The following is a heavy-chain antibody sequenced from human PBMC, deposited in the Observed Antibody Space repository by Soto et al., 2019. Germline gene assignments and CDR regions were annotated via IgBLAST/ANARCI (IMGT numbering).Heavy chain of an antibody. Sequence: EVQLVESGGGLVKPGGSLRLSCAASGFTFSSYSMNWVRQAPGKGLEWVSSISSSSSYIYYADSVKGRFTISRDNAKNSLYLQMNSLRAEDTAVYYCARDQPAYSYGSWLGYWGQGTLVTVSS. CDR1: GFTFSSYS. V-gene: IGHV3-21*01. D-gene: IGHD5-18*01. J-gene: IGHJ4*02. CDR3: ARDQPAYSYGSWLGY. CDR2: ISSSSSYI.